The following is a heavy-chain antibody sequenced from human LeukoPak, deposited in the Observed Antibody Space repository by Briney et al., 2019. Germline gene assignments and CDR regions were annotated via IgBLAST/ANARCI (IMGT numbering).Heavy chain of an antibody. J-gene: IGHJ6*02. D-gene: IGHD3-3*01. CDR3: ARVTTRFLEWLFITDYGMDV. CDR2: INPNSGGT. V-gene: IGHV1-2*02. Sequence: ASVKVSCKASGYTFTGYYMHWVRQAPGQGLEWMGWINPNSGGTNYAQKFQGRVTMTRDTSISTAYMELSRLRSDDTAVYYCARVTTRFLEWLFITDYGMDVWGQGTTVTVSS. CDR1: GYTFTGYY.